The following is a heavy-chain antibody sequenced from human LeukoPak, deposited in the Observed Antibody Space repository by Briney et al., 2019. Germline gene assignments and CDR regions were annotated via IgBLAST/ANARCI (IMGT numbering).Heavy chain of an antibody. CDR1: GGSIRSGSYY. CDR3: ARDIVVVVAAKIQSWFDP. D-gene: IGHD2-15*01. CDR2: IYTSGST. Sequence: PSETLALTCTVSGGSIRSGSYYWGWVRQPAGKGLEWIGRIYTSGSTNYNPSLKSRVTISVDTSKNQFSLKLSSVTAADTAVYYCARDIVVVVAAKIQSWFDPWGQGTLVTVSS. V-gene: IGHV4-61*02. J-gene: IGHJ5*02.